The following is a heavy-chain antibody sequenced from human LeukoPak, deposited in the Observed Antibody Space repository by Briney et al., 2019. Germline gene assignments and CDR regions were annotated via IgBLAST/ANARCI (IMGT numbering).Heavy chain of an antibody. CDR2: IYYSGST. D-gene: IGHD5-12*01. Sequence: SETLTLTCAVYGGSFSGYYWSWIRQPPGKGLEWIGYIYYSGSTNYNPSLKSRVTISVDTSKNQFSLKLSSVTAADTAVYYCGMDSGYDSPLGYWGQGTLVTVPS. V-gene: IGHV4-59*08. J-gene: IGHJ4*02. CDR3: GMDSGYDSPLGY. CDR1: GGSFSGYY.